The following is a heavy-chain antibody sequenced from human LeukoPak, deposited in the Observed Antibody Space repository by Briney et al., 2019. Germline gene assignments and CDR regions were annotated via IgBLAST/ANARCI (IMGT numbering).Heavy chain of an antibody. CDR3: ARGLILNWFDP. D-gene: IGHD2-21*01. Sequence: SETLPLTCAVYGGSFSGYYWSWIRQPPGKGLEWIGEINHSGSTNYNPSLKSRVTISVDTSKNQFSLKLSSVTAADTAVYYCARGLILNWFDPWGQGTLVTVSS. CDR1: GGSFSGYY. J-gene: IGHJ5*02. V-gene: IGHV4-34*01. CDR2: INHSGST.